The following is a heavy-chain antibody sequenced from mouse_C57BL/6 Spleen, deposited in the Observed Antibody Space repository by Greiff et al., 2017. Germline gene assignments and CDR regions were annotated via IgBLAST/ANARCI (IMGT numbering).Heavy chain of an antibody. J-gene: IGHJ1*03. CDR3: ARQETGTGYFDV. CDR2: ISSGGSYT. Sequence: EVMLVESGGDLVKPGGSLKLSCAASGFTFSSYGMSWVRQTPDKRLEWVATISSGGSYTYYPDSVKGRFTISSDNAKNTLYLQMSSLKSEDTAMYYCARQETGTGYFDVWGTGTTVTVSS. CDR1: GFTFSSYG. V-gene: IGHV5-6*02. D-gene: IGHD4-1*01.